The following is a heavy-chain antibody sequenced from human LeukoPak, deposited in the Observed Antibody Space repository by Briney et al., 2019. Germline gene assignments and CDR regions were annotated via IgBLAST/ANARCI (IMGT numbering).Heavy chain of an antibody. CDR2: IYYSRTT. V-gene: IGHV4-59*01. J-gene: IGHJ2*01. Sequence: SETLSLTCTVSGGFISSYYWSWIRQPPGKGLEWIGYIYYSRTTEYNPSLKSRVTISTDTSKNQFSLKLNSVTAADTAVYYCVRRQWELQYFDLWGRGTLVAVSS. CDR3: VRRQWELQYFDL. CDR1: GGFISSYY. D-gene: IGHD1-26*01.